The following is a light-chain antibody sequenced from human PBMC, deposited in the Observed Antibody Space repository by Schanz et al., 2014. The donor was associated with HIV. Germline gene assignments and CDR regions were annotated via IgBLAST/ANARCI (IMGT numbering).Light chain of an antibody. J-gene: IGKJ2*01. CDR3: LQDYNYPYT. V-gene: IGKV1-6*01. Sequence: IQLTQSPSSLSASVGDRVTITCRASQGMSNDLGWYQRKPGKAPKLLIYAASKLQSGVPSRFSGSGSGTDFTLTISSLQPDDFATYYCLQDYNYPYTFGQGTKLEIK. CDR2: AAS. CDR1: QGMSND.